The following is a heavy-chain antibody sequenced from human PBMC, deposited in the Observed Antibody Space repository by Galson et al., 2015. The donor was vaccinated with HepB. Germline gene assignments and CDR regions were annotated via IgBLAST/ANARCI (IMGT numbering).Heavy chain of an antibody. Sequence: TCTVSGGSISSYYWSWIRQPPGKGLEWIGYIYYSGSTNYNPSLKSRVTISVDTSKNQFSLKLSSVTAADTAVYYCARGGGYSYGYAFDYWGQGTLVTVSS. CDR3: ARGGGYSYGYAFDY. V-gene: IGHV4-59*01. J-gene: IGHJ4*02. D-gene: IGHD5-18*01. CDR2: IYYSGST. CDR1: GGSISSYY.